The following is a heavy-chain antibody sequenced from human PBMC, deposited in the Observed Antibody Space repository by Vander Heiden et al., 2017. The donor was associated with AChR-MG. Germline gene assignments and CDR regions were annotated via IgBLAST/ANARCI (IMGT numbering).Heavy chain of an antibody. D-gene: IGHD3-3*01. Sequence: EVQLLESGGGLVQPGGSLRLSSAASGFTFSSYAMSWVRQAPGKGLEWVSAISGSGGSTYYADSVKGRFTISRDNSKNTLYLQMNSLRAEDTAVYYCAKSFWSGYGFDYWGQGTLVTVSS. V-gene: IGHV3-23*01. CDR1: GFTFSSYA. CDR2: ISGSGGST. J-gene: IGHJ4*02. CDR3: AKSFWSGYGFDY.